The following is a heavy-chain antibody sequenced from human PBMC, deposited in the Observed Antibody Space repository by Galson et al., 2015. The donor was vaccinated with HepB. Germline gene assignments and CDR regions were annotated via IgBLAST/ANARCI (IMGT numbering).Heavy chain of an antibody. V-gene: IGHV3-30-3*01. Sequence: SLRLSCAASGFTSSSYAMHWVRQAPGKGLEWVAVISYDGSNKYYADSVKGRFTISRDNSKNTLYLQMNSLRAEDTAVYYCAREGYSDTAMVRDYGMDVWGQGTTVTVSS. CDR2: ISYDGSNK. J-gene: IGHJ6*02. CDR3: AREGYSDTAMVRDYGMDV. D-gene: IGHD5-18*01. CDR1: GFTSSSYA.